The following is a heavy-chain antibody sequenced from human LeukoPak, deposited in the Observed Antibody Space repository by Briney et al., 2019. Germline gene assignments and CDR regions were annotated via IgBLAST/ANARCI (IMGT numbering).Heavy chain of an antibody. CDR1: GFTVSSNY. Sequence: PGGSLRLSCAASGFTVSSNYMSWVRQAPGKGLEWVSVIYSGGSTYYADSVKGRVTISRDNSKNTLYLQMNTLRAEDTAVYYCARDSDGPFDYWGQGTLVTVSS. J-gene: IGHJ4*02. CDR3: ARDSDGPFDY. V-gene: IGHV3-66*01. CDR2: IYSGGST.